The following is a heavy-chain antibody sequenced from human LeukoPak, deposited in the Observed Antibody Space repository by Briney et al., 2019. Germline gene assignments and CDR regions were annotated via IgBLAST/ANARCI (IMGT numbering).Heavy chain of an antibody. CDR2: ISSSSSYI. J-gene: IGHJ5*02. V-gene: IGHV3-21*01. CDR1: GFTVSSYY. Sequence: PGGSLRLSCAASGFTVSSYYMSWVRQAPGKGLEWVSSISSSSSYIYYADSVKGRFTISRDNAKNTLNLQMNSLRAEDTAVYYCARDLGQYYDTSDNWFDPWGQGTLVTVSS. CDR3: ARDLGQYYDTSDNWFDP. D-gene: IGHD3-22*01.